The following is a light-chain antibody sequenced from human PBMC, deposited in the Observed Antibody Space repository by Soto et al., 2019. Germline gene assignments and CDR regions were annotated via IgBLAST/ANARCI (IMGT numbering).Light chain of an antibody. CDR1: QSISSS. CDR3: QSYNSFSQLT. Sequence: DILMTQSPSTLSASVGDRDTITCRASQSISSSLAWYQHKPGKAPKVLIYDATSLETGVPSRFSGRGYGTEFTLTINSLQPDDFATYYCQSYNSFSQLTFGGGTKVEI. J-gene: IGKJ4*01. CDR2: DAT. V-gene: IGKV1-5*01.